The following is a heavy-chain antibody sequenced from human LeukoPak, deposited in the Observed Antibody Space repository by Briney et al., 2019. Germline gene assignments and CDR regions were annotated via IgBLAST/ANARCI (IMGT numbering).Heavy chain of an antibody. Sequence: SETLSLTCAVYGGSFSGYYLSWIRQPPGKGLEWIGEINHSGSTNYNPSLKSRVTISVDTSKNQFSLKLSSVTAADTAVYYCARARGAVAGYFDFWGQGTLVTVSS. V-gene: IGHV4-34*01. CDR2: INHSGST. CDR1: GGSFSGYY. J-gene: IGHJ4*02. CDR3: ARARGAVAGYFDF. D-gene: IGHD6-19*01.